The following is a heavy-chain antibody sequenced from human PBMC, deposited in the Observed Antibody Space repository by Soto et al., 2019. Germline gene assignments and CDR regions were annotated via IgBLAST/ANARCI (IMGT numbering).Heavy chain of an antibody. V-gene: IGHV3-15*07. CDR1: GLTFNNAW. D-gene: IGHD4-17*01. J-gene: IGHJ4*02. CDR3: TTEWAYGDSDFDY. Sequence: EVQLAESGGALVKPGGSLRLSCTASGLTFNNAWMNWVRQAPGKGLEWVGRIKTKIDGGTTDYAAPVKDRFTISRDDSKNTLYLQMNSLKIEDTAVYYCTTEWAYGDSDFDYWGQGTLVTVSS. CDR2: IKTKIDGGTT.